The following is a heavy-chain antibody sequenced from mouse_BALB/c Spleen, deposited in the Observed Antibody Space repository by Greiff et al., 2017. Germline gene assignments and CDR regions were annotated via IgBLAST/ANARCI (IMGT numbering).Heavy chain of an antibody. D-gene: IGHD1-1*01. V-gene: IGHV14-3*02. CDR3: ARYYYGSSHYYYAMDY. CDR1: GFNIKDTY. J-gene: IGHJ4*01. CDR2: IDPANGNT. Sequence: VHVKQSGAELVKPGASVKLSCTASGFNIKDTYMHWVKQRPEQGLEWIGRIDPANGNTKYDPKFQGKATITADTSSNTAYLQLSSLTSEDTAVYYCARYYYGSSHYYYAMDYWGQGTSVTVSS.